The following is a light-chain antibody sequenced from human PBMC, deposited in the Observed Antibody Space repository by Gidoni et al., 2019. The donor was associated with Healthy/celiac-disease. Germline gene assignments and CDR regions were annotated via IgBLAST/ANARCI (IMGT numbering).Light chain of an antibody. CDR2: AAS. J-gene: IGKJ2*01. Sequence: EMVLTQSPATLSLSPGDRATLACRASQSVSSYLAWYQQKPGQAPRLLLYAASNRDTGIPARFSGSGSGTDFTLTISSLEPEDFAVYYCQQRSNWPGTFGQGTKLEIK. CDR3: QQRSNWPGT. V-gene: IGKV3-11*01. CDR1: QSVSSY.